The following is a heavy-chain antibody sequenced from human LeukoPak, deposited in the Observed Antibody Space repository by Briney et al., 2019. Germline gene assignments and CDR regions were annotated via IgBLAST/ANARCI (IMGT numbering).Heavy chain of an antibody. D-gene: IGHD3-9*01. CDR3: ASGVGILTPEGHDAFDI. CDR1: GFTFSDYY. Sequence: GGSLRLSCAASGFTFSDYYMSWVRQAPGKGLEWVSYISSSGSTIYYADSVKGRSTISRDNAKHSLYLQMNSLRAENTAVYYCASGVGILTPEGHDAFDIWGQGTMVTVSS. J-gene: IGHJ3*02. CDR2: ISSSGSTI. V-gene: IGHV3-11*04.